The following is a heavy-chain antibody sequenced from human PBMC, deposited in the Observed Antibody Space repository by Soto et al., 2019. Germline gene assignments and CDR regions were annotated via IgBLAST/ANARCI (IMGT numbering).Heavy chain of an antibody. J-gene: IGHJ6*03. CDR3: ARGGIVVVPAAIYYYYYYMDV. V-gene: IGHV1-3*01. D-gene: IGHD2-2*01. CDR2: INAGNGNT. CDR1: GYTFTSYA. Sequence: ASVKVSCKASGYTFTSYAMHWVRQAPGQRLKWMGWINAGNGNTKYSQKFQGRVTITRDTSASTAYMELSSLRSENTAVYYFARGGIVVVPAAIYYYYYYMDVWGKGTTVTVSS.